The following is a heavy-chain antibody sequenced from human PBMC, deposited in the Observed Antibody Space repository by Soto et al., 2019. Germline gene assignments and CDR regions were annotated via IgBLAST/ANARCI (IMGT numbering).Heavy chain of an antibody. CDR3: ARDQSGIGWYVDWFDP. J-gene: IGHJ5*02. Sequence: ASVKVSCKASGYTFNSHAIHWMRQAPGQRLEWMGWINAGNGNTYYSEKFKGRVSLTRETVATTVYMELTSLTSEDTGVYYCARDQSGIGWYVDWFDPWGQGTLVTVSS. CDR2: INAGNGNT. D-gene: IGHD6-19*01. CDR1: GYTFNSHA. V-gene: IGHV1-3*01.